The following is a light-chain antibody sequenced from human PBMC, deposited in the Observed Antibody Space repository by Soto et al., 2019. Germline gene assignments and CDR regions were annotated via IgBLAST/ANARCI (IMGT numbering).Light chain of an antibody. J-gene: IGKJ1*01. CDR1: QSVSSY. CDR2: DAS. V-gene: IGKV3-11*01. Sequence: EIVLTQSPGTLSLSPGKRATLSCRASQSVSSYLAWYQQKPGQAPRLLIYDASNRATGIPARFSGSGSGTDFTLTISSLEPEDFAVYYCQQRSNWWTFGQGTKVDIK. CDR3: QQRSNWWT.